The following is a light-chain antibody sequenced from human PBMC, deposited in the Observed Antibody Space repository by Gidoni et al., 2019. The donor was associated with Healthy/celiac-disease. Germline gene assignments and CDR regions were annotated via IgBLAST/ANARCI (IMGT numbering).Light chain of an antibody. J-gene: IGKJ4*01. V-gene: IGKV1-39*01. Sequence: DIEMTHLPSSLSASVGDRVTITCRASQRISSWLNWYQQKPGKAPKLLIYAASSLQSGVPSRFSGSGSGTDFTLTISSLQPEDFATYDCQQSYSTPLTFXGXTKVEIK. CDR2: AAS. CDR1: QRISSW. CDR3: QQSYSTPLT.